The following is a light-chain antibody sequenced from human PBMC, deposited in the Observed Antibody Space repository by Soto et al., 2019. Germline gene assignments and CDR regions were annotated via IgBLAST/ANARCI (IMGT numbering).Light chain of an antibody. V-gene: IGLV2-11*01. Sequence: QSALTQPSSVSGSPGQSVTSSCTGTSSDVGGSNYVSWYQQHPGKAPKLMICDVSKRPSGVPDRFSGSKSGNTASLTNSGLQAEDEADYSCCSYAGSSTYVFGTGTKLTVL. CDR3: CSYAGSSTYV. J-gene: IGLJ1*01. CDR1: SSDVGGSNY. CDR2: DVS.